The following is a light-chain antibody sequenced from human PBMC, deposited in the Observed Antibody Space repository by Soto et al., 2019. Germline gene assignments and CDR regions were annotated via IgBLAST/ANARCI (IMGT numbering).Light chain of an antibody. J-gene: IGKJ4*02. CDR2: AAS. Sequence: DIQLTQSPSFLSASVGDRVTITCRASQAIGHYLAWYQQRPGTAPNLLISAASTLQSGVPSRFSGSGSGTEFPLTISSLQPADFATYYCQQLNTYPLTFGGGTRVELK. CDR1: QAIGHY. CDR3: QQLNTYPLT. V-gene: IGKV1-9*01.